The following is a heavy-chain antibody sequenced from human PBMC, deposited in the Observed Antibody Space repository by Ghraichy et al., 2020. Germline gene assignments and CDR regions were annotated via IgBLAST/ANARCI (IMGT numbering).Heavy chain of an antibody. V-gene: IGHV3-30-3*01. Sequence: GALRLSCAASGFTFSSYAMHWVRQAPGKGLEWVAVISYDGSNKYYADSVKGRFTISRDNSKNTLYLQMNSLRAEDTAVYYCARDPGRPGFDYWGQGTLVTVSS. CDR1: GFTFSSYA. J-gene: IGHJ4*02. CDR3: ARDPGRPGFDY. D-gene: IGHD2-15*01. CDR2: ISYDGSNK.